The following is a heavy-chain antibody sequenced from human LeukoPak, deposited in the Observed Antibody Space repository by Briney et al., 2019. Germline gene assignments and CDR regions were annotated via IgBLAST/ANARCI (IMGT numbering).Heavy chain of an antibody. V-gene: IGHV4-59*01. D-gene: IGHD3-16*01. Sequence: SETLSLTCTVSGGSISSYYWSWIRQPPGKGLEWIGYIYYSGSTNYNPSLKSRVTISVDTSKNQFSLTLSSVTAADTAVYYCARVSGGTLIDYWGQGTLVTVSS. J-gene: IGHJ4*02. CDR3: ARVSGGTLIDY. CDR1: GGSISSYY. CDR2: IYYSGST.